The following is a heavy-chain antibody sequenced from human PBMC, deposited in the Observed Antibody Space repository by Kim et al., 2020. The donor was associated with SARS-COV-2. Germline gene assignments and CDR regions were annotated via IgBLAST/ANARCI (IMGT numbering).Heavy chain of an antibody. J-gene: IGHJ6*02. CDR3: ARLAPGHGDEGVYYYYYYGMDV. Sequence: SETLSLTCTVSGGSISSSSYYWGWIRQPPGKGLEWIGSIYYSGSTYYNPSLKSRVTISVDTSKNQFSLKLSSVTAADTAVYYCARLAPGHGDEGVYYYYYYGMDVWGQGTTVTASS. D-gene: IGHD4-17*01. V-gene: IGHV4-39*01. CDR2: IYYSGST. CDR1: GGSISSSSYY.